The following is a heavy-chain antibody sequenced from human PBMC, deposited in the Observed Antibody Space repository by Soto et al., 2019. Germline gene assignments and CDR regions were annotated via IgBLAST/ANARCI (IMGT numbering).Heavy chain of an antibody. CDR2: TYYRSKWYN. D-gene: IGHD3-9*01. CDR1: GDSVSSNSAA. J-gene: IGHJ6*02. Sequence: SQTLSLTCAISGDSVSSNSAAWNWIRQSPSRGLEWLGRTYYRSKWYNDDAVSVKSRITINPDTSKNQFSLQMNSVTPEDMAVYYCARVSNYDILFGQLSRANYGMDVWGQGTTVTVSS. V-gene: IGHV6-1*01. CDR3: ARVSNYDILFGQLSRANYGMDV.